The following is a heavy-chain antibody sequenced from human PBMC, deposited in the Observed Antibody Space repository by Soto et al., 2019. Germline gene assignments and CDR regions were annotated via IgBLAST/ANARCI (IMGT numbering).Heavy chain of an antibody. V-gene: IGHV3-11*01. CDR3: ARAVAGTSAYYYHFYYMDV. Sequence: GSLGLSCAASGFSFSDYYMSWIRQAPGKGLEWVSYISSSGSTIYYADSVKGRFTISRDNAKNSLYLQMNSLRAEDTAVYYCARAVAGTSAYYYHFYYMDVWGKGTTVTAP. J-gene: IGHJ6*03. D-gene: IGHD6-19*01. CDR1: GFSFSDYY. CDR2: ISSSGSTI.